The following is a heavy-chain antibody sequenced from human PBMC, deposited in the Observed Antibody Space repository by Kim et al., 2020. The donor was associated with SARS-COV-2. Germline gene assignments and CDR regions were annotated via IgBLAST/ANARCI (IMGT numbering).Heavy chain of an antibody. J-gene: IGHJ4*02. D-gene: IGHD1-26*01. CDR3: ASRRYTGTYYYFDY. V-gene: IGHV3-74*01. Sequence: GGSLRLSCAASGFTFSSYWMHWVRQAPGKGLVWVSRINSDGGTTSYADSVKGRFTISRDNAKSTLYLQMNSLRAEDTVVYYCASRRYTGTYYYFDYWGQGTLVTVSS. CDR2: INSDGGTT. CDR1: GFTFSSYW.